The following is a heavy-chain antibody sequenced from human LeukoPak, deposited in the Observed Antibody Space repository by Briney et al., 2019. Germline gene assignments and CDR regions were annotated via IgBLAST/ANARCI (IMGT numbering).Heavy chain of an antibody. CDR3: ARDSGAAISWFDP. D-gene: IGHD2-2*01. Sequence: GGSLRLSCAASGFTFSDYYMSWVRQAPGKGLEWVAVIWYDGSNKYYADSVKGRFTISRDNSKNTLYLQMNSLRAEDTAVYYCARDSGAAISWFDPWGQGTLVTVSS. CDR1: GFTFSDYY. J-gene: IGHJ5*02. V-gene: IGHV3-33*08. CDR2: IWYDGSNK.